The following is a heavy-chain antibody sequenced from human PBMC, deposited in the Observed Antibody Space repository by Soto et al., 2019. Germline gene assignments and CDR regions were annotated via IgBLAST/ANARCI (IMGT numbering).Heavy chain of an antibody. Sequence: NPGGSLRLSCAASGSTFISYSMNWVRQAPGKGLEWVSSISGSGNYTHYADFLRGRFTISRDNAKTSLYLQMNSLRAEDTAVYYCAREGINNYNEYYFDSWGQGTMVTVSS. V-gene: IGHV3-21*01. CDR2: ISGSGNYT. D-gene: IGHD4-4*01. J-gene: IGHJ4*02. CDR1: GSTFISYS. CDR3: AREGINNYNEYYFDS.